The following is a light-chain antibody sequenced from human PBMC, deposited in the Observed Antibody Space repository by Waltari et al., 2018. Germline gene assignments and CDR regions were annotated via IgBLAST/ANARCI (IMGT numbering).Light chain of an antibody. Sequence: EIVLTQSPGTLSLSPGERATLSCRASQTITNNYLNWYQQSPGQAPRLLIYGASNRATGIPDRFSGSGSGTDFTLIISRLEPEDFAVYYCQQFGGSPRAFGQGTKVEIK. CDR3: QQFGGSPRA. J-gene: IGKJ1*01. CDR2: GAS. CDR1: QTITNNY. V-gene: IGKV3-20*01.